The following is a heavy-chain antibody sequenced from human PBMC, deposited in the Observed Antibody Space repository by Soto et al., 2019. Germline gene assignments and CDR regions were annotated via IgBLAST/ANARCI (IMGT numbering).Heavy chain of an antibody. V-gene: IGHV2-5*02. D-gene: IGHD2-15*01. CDR2: IYWDDDK. CDR3: AHRRGISYYFFDY. Sequence: ITLKESGPTLVQPTQTLTLTCTFSGFSLSTSGVSVGWIRQPPGKALEGLALIYWDDDKRYSPSPKSRLNITKDTSKHQVVLTVTNMDPVDTATYYCAHRRGISYYFFDYWGQGTLLTVSS. J-gene: IGHJ4*02. CDR1: GFSLSTSGVS.